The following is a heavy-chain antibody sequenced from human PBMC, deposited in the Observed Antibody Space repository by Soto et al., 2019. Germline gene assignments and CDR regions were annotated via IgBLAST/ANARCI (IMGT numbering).Heavy chain of an antibody. CDR1: GFTFSNYA. V-gene: IGHV3-23*01. CDR2: INIVGGNT. J-gene: IGHJ4*02. CDR3: TENYSFES. Sequence: VQLLESGGGLVQPGGSLRLSCAASGFTFSNYAMSWVRQAPGKALEWVSSINIVGGNTNYADSVRGRFTMSRDDSKNTVFLQMNSLRAEDTAIFFCTENYSFESWGQGPLITVSS.